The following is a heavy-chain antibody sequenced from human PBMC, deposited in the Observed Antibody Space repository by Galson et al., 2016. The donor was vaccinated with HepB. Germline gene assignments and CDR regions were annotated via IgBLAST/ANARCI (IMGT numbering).Heavy chain of an antibody. CDR3: AKGGRDTSGYEN. Sequence: SLRLSCAASGFTFSSYGMHWVRQAPGKGLEWVAVISYDGSSKYYADSVKGRFTISRDNSKNTLYVQMNSLRAEDTAVYYCAKGGRDTSGYENWGQGTVVTVSS. J-gene: IGHJ3*01. CDR1: GFTFSSYG. CDR2: ISYDGSSK. V-gene: IGHV3-30*18. D-gene: IGHD3-22*01.